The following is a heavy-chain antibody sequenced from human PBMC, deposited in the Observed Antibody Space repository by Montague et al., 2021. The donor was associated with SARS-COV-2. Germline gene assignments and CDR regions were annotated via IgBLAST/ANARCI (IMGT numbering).Heavy chain of an antibody. V-gene: IGHV4-31*03. CDR2: IYYSGST. J-gene: IGHJ3*02. Sequence: TLSLTCTVSGDSINSGSYYWSWIRQHPGKGLEWIGYIYYSGSTHYNPSFKSRVTISVDTSKNQFSLKLSSVTAADTAVYYCARARTITMIVVVIDAFDIWGQGTMVTVS. D-gene: IGHD3-22*01. CDR3: ARARTITMIVVVIDAFDI. CDR1: GDSINSGSYY.